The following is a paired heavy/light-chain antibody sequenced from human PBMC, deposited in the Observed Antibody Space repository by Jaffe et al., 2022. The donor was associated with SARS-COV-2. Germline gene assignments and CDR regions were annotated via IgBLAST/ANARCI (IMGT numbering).Heavy chain of an antibody. CDR3: ARVQVEQQLSLAYYYGLDV. V-gene: IGHV3-11*06. D-gene: IGHD6-13*01. CDR2: ITTSATYA. CDR1: GFTFSDYY. Sequence: QVQLVESGGGLVKPGGSLRLSCAASGFTFSDYYMTWIRQAPGKGLEWVSGITTSATYANYADSVRGRFTISRDNARKSLYLQMNSLRAEDTAVYYCARVQVEQQLSLAYYYGLDVWGPGTTVTVSS. J-gene: IGHJ6*02.
Light chain of an antibody. CDR1: QRISSF. V-gene: IGKV1-39*01. CDR3: QQSYTLSGAFGPGTPGT. J-gene: IGKJ3*01. CDR2: AAS. Sequence: DIQMTQSPSSLSASVGDRVTITCRASQRISSFLNWYQQKPGKAPKLLIYAASSLQSGVPSRFSGSGSGTEFTLTISSLQPDDFATYYCQQSYTLSGAFGPGTPGTFGPGTKVDIK.